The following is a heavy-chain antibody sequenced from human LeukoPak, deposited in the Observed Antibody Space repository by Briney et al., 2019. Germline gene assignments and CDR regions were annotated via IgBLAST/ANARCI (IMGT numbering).Heavy chain of an antibody. CDR3: ARDRRYNSGWGHFDC. CDR1: GYTFTSYY. J-gene: IGHJ4*02. CDR2: INPSGGGT. D-gene: IGHD6-19*01. Sequence: ASVKVSCKASGYTFTSYYIRWVRQAPGQGLEWMGIINPSGGGTSYAQKFQGRVTMTRDTSTSTVYMELSSLRSEDTAVYYCARDRRYNSGWGHFDCWGQGTLVTVSS. V-gene: IGHV1-46*01.